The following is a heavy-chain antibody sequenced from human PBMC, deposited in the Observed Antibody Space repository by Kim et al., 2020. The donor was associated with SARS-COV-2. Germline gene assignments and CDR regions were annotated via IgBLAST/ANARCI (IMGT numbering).Heavy chain of an antibody. CDR2: ISCSGGST. V-gene: IGHV3-23*01. CDR1: GFTFSSYA. J-gene: IGHJ4*02. D-gene: IGHD3-3*01. Sequence: GGSLRLSCAASGFTFSSYAMSWVRQAPGKGLEWVSAISCSGGSTYYADSVKGRFTISRDNSKNTLYLQMNSLRAEDTAVYYCAKDSYRGDDFWSGYVYWGQGTLVTVSS. CDR3: AKDSYRGDDFWSGYVY.